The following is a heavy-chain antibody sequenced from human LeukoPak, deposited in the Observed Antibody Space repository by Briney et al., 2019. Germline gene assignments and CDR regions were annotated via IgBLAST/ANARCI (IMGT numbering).Heavy chain of an antibody. CDR1: GFTFSSDD. CDR3: AREDSSAHFRY. D-gene: IGHD3-22*01. V-gene: IGHV3-13*01. J-gene: IGHJ4*02. Sequence: GGSLRLSCAAPGFTFSSDDMHWVRQATGKGLEWVSGIGPAGDTYYLASVKGRFTISRENAKNSLYLQMNSLRAEDTAVYFCAREDSSAHFRYWGQGTLVTVSS. CDR2: IGPAGDT.